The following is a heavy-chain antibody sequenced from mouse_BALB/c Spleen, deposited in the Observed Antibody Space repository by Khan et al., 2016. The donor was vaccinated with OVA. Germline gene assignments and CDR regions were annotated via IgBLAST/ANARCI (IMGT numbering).Heavy chain of an antibody. D-gene: IGHD1-1*01. CDR1: GYTFTSYV. CDR2: IYPFNDAN. Sequence: VQLQQSGPELVKPGASVKMSCKASGYTFTSYVMHWVKQKPGMGLEWIGYIYPFNDANKYNEKFKGKATLTSDKSSSTAYMELSSLTSEDSAVNYCAPIGNYYESCAYWGQGTLVTVSA. J-gene: IGHJ3*01. CDR3: APIGNYYESCAY. V-gene: IGHV1S136*01.